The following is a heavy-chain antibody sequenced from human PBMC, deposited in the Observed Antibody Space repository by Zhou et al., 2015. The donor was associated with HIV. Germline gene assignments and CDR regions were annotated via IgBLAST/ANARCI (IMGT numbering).Heavy chain of an antibody. V-gene: IGHV3-11*01. J-gene: IGHJ4*02. CDR2: ISGSGDTT. Sequence: QVQLVEAGGGLVKPGGSLRLSCVASGFRFNDYYMSWIRQAPGKGLEWVSSISGSGDTTYYADSVRGRFTISRDNSKNTLYLQMESLRVEDTATYYCAKDHIEGSFLGIDSWGQGTLVTVSS. D-gene: IGHD3-10*01. CDR3: AKDHIEGSFLGIDS. CDR1: GFRFNDYY.